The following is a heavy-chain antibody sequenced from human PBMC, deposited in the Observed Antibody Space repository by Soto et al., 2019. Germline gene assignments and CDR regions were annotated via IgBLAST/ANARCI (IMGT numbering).Heavy chain of an antibody. CDR3: ARGSIVGTTIYYYGMDV. CDR1: GFTFSSYW. Sequence: GGSLRLSCAASGFTFSSYWMNWVRQAPGKGLVWVSLINSDGSSTGYADSVKGRFTTSRDNAKNTLYLQMNSLRAEDTAVYYCARGSIVGTTIYYYGMDVWGQGTTVTVSS. D-gene: IGHD1-26*01. J-gene: IGHJ6*02. CDR2: INSDGSST. V-gene: IGHV3-74*01.